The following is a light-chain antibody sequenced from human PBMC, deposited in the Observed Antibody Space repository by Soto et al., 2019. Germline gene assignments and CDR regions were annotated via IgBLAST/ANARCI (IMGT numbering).Light chain of an antibody. CDR3: QKYNSPPRT. Sequence: VRVTLSWRSSQSVSSSYLTWYQQKPGQAPRLLIYGASTRATGIPARFSGSGSGTDFTLTISSLQPEDVATYFCQKYNSPPRTFGQGTKVDI. CDR1: QSVSSSY. CDR2: GAS. J-gene: IGKJ1*01. V-gene: IGKV3D-7*01.